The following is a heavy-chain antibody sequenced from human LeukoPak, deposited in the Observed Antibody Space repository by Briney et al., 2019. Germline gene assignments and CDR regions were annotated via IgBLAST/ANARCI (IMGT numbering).Heavy chain of an antibody. J-gene: IGHJ4*02. CDR1: GYTLTELS. CDR3: ATDTAGYCANGVCSNFDY. V-gene: IGHV1-24*01. Sequence: ASVKVSCKVSGYTLTELSMHWVRQPPGKGLEWMGGFAPEEGETIYAQSFQGRVTMTEVTSTDTAYMELSSLRSEDTAVYYCATDTAGYCANGVCSNFDYWGQGTLVTVSS. D-gene: IGHD2-8*01. CDR2: FAPEEGET.